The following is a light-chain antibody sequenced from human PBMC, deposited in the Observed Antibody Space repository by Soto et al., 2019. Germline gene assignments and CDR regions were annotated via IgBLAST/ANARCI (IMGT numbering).Light chain of an antibody. CDR1: QSISSY. CDR2: AAS. J-gene: IGKJ5*01. CDR3: QQSYSTPIT. V-gene: IGKV1-39*01. Sequence: DIQMTQSPSSLSASVGDRVTITCRASQSISSYLNWYQQKPGKAPKLLIYAASSLQSGVPSRFSGSGSGRDFTLTISSLQPEYFATYYCQQSYSTPITFGQGTRLEIK.